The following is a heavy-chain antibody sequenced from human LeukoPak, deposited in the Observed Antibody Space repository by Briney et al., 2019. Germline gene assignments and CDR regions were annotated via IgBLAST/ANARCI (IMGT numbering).Heavy chain of an antibody. D-gene: IGHD3-10*01. V-gene: IGHV1-24*01. CDR1: GYTLTELS. J-gene: IGHJ4*02. Sequence: ASVKVSCKVSGYTLTELSMYWVRQAPGKGLEWMGGFDPEDGETIYAQKFQGRVTMTEDTSTDTAYMELSSLRSEDTAVYYCATKPEMVRGVISGYWGQGTLVTVSS. CDR3: ATKPEMVRGVISGY. CDR2: FDPEDGET.